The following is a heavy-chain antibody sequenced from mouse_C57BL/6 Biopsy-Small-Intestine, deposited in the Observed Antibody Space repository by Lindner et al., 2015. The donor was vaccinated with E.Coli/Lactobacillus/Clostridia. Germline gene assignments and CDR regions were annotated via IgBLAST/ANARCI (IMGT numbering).Heavy chain of an antibody. Sequence: LQESGPELVKPGASVKISCKASGYAFSSSWMNWVKQRPGKGLEWIGRIYPGDGDTNYNGKFKGKATLTADKSSSTAYMQLSSLTSEDSAVYYCARSFDYGSSYKAWFAYWGQGTLVTVSA. J-gene: IGHJ3*01. CDR3: ARSFDYGSSYKAWFAY. CDR1: GYAFSSSW. CDR2: IYPGDGDT. D-gene: IGHD1-1*01. V-gene: IGHV1-82*01.